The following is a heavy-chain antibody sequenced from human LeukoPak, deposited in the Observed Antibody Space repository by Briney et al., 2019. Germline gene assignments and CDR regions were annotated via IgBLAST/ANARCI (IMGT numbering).Heavy chain of an antibody. D-gene: IGHD4-17*01. V-gene: IGHV4-4*07. CDR1: GGSISSYY. CDR2: IYTSGST. CDR3: ARDGMGAYGDPYYFDY. Sequence: SETLSLTCTVSGGSISSYYWSWIRQPAGKGLEWIGRIYTSGSTNYNPSLKSRVTISVDTSKNQFSLKLSSVTAADTAVYYCARDGMGAYGDPYYFDYWGQGTLVTVSS. J-gene: IGHJ4*02.